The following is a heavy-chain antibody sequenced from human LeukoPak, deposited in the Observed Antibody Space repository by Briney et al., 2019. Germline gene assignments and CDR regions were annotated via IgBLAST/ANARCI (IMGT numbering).Heavy chain of an antibody. CDR2: ISDYNGNT. Sequence: ASVKVSCKASGYAFTSYGISWVRQAPGQGLEWMGWISDYNGNTNYAQKLQGRVTMTTDTSTSTAYMELRSLRSDDTAVYYCARDLYRDSLPVSWFDPWGQGTLVTVSS. CDR1: GYAFTSYG. V-gene: IGHV1-18*01. J-gene: IGHJ5*02. CDR3: ARDLYRDSLPVSWFDP. D-gene: IGHD4-11*01.